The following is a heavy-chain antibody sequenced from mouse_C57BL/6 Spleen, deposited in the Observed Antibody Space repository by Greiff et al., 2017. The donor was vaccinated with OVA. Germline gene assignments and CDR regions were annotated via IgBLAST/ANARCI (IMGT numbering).Heavy chain of an antibody. V-gene: IGHV1-54*01. J-gene: IGHJ3*01. D-gene: IGHD1-2*01. Sequence: VQLQQSGAELVRPGTSVKVSCKASGYAFTNYFIQWVKQRPGQGLEWIGVINPGSGGTKYTEKFKGKATLTADKSSSTAYMQLRSLTAEDSAVYFCEVDTAEADWGQGTLVTVAA. CDR3: EVDTAEAD. CDR2: INPGSGGT. CDR1: GYAFTNYF.